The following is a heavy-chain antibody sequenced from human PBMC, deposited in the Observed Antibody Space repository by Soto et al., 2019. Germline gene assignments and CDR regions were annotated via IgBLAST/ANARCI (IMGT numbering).Heavy chain of an antibody. V-gene: IGHV3-30*18. Sequence: QVQLVESGGGVVQPGRSLRLSCAACGFAFSSYGMYWVRQAPGKGLQWVAVISDDGSNKYYADSVKGRFTISRDNSKNTPYLQMNSLRAEDKSVYYCAKDSVGWDLLELFDCWGQGTLVTVSS. D-gene: IGHD1-26*01. CDR1: GFAFSSYG. CDR3: AKDSVGWDLLELFDC. CDR2: ISDDGSNK. J-gene: IGHJ4*02.